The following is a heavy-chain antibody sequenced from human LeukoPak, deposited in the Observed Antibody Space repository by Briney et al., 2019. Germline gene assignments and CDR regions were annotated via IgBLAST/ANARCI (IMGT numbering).Heavy chain of an antibody. J-gene: IGHJ4*02. CDR3: AKVQFGIVATISHFGLDY. Sequence: PGGSLRLSCAASGFTFSSYAMHWVRQAPGKGLEWVAVISYDGSNKYYADSVKGRFTISRDNSKNTLYLQMNSLRAEDTAVYYCAKVQFGIVATISHFGLDYWGQGTLVTVSS. CDR1: GFTFSSYA. D-gene: IGHD5-12*01. CDR2: ISYDGSNK. V-gene: IGHV3-30-3*01.